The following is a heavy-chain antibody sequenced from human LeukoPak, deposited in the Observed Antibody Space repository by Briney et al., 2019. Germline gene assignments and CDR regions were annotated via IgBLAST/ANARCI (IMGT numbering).Heavy chain of an antibody. CDR1: GYTFTGYY. D-gene: IGHD2-21*02. V-gene: IGHV1-2*04. Sequence: ASVKVSCKASGYTFTGYYMHWVRQAPGQGLEWMGWINPNSGGTNYAQKFQGWVTMTRDTSISTAYMELSRLRSDDTAVYYCARGPAYCGGDCSLIFDYWGQGTLVTVSS. J-gene: IGHJ4*02. CDR2: INPNSGGT. CDR3: ARGPAYCGGDCSLIFDY.